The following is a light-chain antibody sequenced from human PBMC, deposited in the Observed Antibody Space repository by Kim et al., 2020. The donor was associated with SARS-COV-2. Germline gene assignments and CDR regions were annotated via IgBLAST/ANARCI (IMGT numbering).Light chain of an antibody. CDR2: AAS. V-gene: IGKV1-39*01. CDR3: QQSYTIPMYS. CDR1: QSISRH. J-gene: IGKJ2*03. Sequence: ASVGVRVTITCRASQSISRHLNWYQQKPGKAPKLLIYAASSLESGVPSRFSGSGSGTDFTLTISSLQPEDFATYYCQQSYTIPMYSFGQGTKLEI.